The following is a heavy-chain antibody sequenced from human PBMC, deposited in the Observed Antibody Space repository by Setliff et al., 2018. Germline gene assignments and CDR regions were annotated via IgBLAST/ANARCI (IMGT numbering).Heavy chain of an antibody. D-gene: IGHD2-15*01. CDR1: GGSFSGYY. J-gene: IGHJ3*02. CDR2: INHSGST. V-gene: IGHV4-34*01. Sequence: SETLSLTCAVYGGSFSGYYWSWMRQPPGKGLEWIGEINHSGSTNYSPSLKSRVTTSVDTSKNQFSLNLTSVTAADTAVYYCATNSGGNTIDAFDIWGQGTMVTVSS. CDR3: ATNSGGNTIDAFDI.